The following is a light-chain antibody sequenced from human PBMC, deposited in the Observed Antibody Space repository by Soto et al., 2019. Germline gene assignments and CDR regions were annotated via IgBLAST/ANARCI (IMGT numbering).Light chain of an antibody. Sequence: QSLLAQPASVFGSPGQSITISCTGTSSDVGGYNFVSWYQQHPGKAPKLMIYEVSNRPSGVSNRFSGSKSGNTASLTISGLQPEDEADYYCSSYTTSSPVVLGTGTKVTV. J-gene: IGLJ1*01. V-gene: IGLV2-14*03. CDR3: SSYTTSSPVV. CDR1: SSDVGGYNF. CDR2: EVS.